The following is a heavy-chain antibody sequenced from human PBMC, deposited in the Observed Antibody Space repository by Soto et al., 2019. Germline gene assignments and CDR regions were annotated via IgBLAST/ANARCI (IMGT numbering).Heavy chain of an antibody. J-gene: IGHJ4*02. V-gene: IGHV3-23*01. Sequence: QRLSCADSGFRFSSYSMSWVRQTPGKGLEWVAAITATGDRTYYADSVTGRFTISRDNSKKTHYLQMTSLRAEDTAMYYCATMNGYFEYWGQGTPVTVSS. CDR3: ATMNGYFEY. CDR2: ITATGDRT. D-gene: IGHD3-22*01. CDR1: GFRFSSYS.